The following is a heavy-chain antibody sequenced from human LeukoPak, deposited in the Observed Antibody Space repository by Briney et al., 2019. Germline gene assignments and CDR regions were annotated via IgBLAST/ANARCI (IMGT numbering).Heavy chain of an antibody. CDR3: ARQDYTGGFDY. Sequence: PSETLSLTCAVYGGSFSGYYWSWIRQPPGKGLEWIGSIYYSGSTYYNPSLKSRVTISVDTSKNQFSLKLSSVTAADTAVYYCARQDYTGGFDYWGQGTLVTVSS. CDR2: IYYSGST. V-gene: IGHV4-34*01. D-gene: IGHD2-2*02. CDR1: GGSFSGYY. J-gene: IGHJ4*02.